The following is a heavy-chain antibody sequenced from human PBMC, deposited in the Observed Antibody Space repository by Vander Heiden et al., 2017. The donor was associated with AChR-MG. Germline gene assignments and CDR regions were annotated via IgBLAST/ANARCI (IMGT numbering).Heavy chain of an antibody. V-gene: IGHV4-59*01. CDR1: GGSISSYY. J-gene: IGHJ6*03. CDR2: IYYSGST. Sequence: QVQLQESGPGLVKPSETLSLTCTVSGGSISSYYWSWIRQPPGKGLEWIGYIYYSGSTNYNPSLKSRVTISVDTSKNQFSLKLSSVTAADTAVYYCARGDADSSGYPFDYYYYMDVWGKGTTVTVSS. CDR3: ARGDADSSGYPFDYYYYMDV. D-gene: IGHD3-22*01.